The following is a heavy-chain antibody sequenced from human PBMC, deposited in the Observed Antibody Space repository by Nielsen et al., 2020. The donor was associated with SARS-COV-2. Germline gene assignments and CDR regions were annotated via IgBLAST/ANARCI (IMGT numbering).Heavy chain of an antibody. D-gene: IGHD5-18*01. V-gene: IGHV1-46*01. CDR1: GYTFTNNY. J-gene: IGHJ4*02. CDR3: ARVDTAMDIADY. Sequence: ASVKVSCKASGYTFTNNYMYWVRQAPGQGLEWMGIINPSGGSTTYAQKFQGRVTMTTDTSTSTAYMELRSLRSDDTAVYYCARVDTAMDIADYWGQGTLVTVSS. CDR2: INPSGGST.